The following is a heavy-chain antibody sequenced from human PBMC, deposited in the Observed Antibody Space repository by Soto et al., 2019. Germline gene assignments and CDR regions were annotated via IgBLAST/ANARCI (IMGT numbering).Heavy chain of an antibody. V-gene: IGHV3-30-3*01. CDR3: ARTSIAAAGNYYYYGMDV. Sequence: GGSLRLSCAASGFTFSSYAMHWVRQAPGKGLEWVAVISYDGSNKYYADSVKGRFTIPRDNSKNTLYLQMNSLRAEDTAVYYCARTSIAAAGNYYYYGMDVWGQGTTVTVSS. CDR2: ISYDGSNK. J-gene: IGHJ6*02. D-gene: IGHD6-13*01. CDR1: GFTFSSYA.